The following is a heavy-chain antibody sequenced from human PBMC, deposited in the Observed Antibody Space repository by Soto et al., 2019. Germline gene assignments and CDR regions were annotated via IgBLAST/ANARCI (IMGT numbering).Heavy chain of an antibody. CDR1: GFSLSTSGVG. J-gene: IGHJ4*02. CDR3: ARVSSSAARPHYFDY. D-gene: IGHD6-6*01. V-gene: IGHV2-5*02. CDR2: IYWDDDK. Sequence: QITLKESGPTLVKPTQTLTLTCTFSGFSLSTSGVGVGWIRQPPGKALEWLALIYWDDDKRYSPSLKSRLTTTKDTSKNHVVLTMTNMDPVDTATYYCARVSSSAARPHYFDYWGQGTLVTVSS.